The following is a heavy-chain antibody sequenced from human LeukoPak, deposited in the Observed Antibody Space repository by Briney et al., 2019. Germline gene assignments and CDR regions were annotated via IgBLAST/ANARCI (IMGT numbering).Heavy chain of an antibody. Sequence: PSETLSLTCTVSGGSISNYYWSWIRQSATKGLEWIGRIYSSGSTNYNPSVEGRVTMSVDTSKNQFSLKLRSVTAADTAVYYCARDTPRWAMIVVPYGMDVWGQGTTVTVSS. V-gene: IGHV4-4*07. CDR2: IYSSGST. CDR1: GGSISNYY. J-gene: IGHJ6*02. CDR3: ARDTPRWAMIVVPYGMDV. D-gene: IGHD3-22*01.